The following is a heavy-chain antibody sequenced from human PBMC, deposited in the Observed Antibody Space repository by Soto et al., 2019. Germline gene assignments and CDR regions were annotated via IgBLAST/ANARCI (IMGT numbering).Heavy chain of an antibody. CDR1: GGSFSGYY. V-gene: IGHV4-34*01. D-gene: IGHD2-15*01. CDR2: INHSGST. CDR3: ARGYILGACSGGSCHPYYYYGMDV. J-gene: IGHJ6*02. Sequence: QVQLQQWGAGLLKPSETLSLTCAVYGGSFSGYYWSWIRQPPGKGLEWIGEINHSGSTNYNPSLKSRVTISVDTSKNQFSLKLSSVTAADTAVYYCARGYILGACSGGSCHPYYYYGMDVWGQGTTVTVSS.